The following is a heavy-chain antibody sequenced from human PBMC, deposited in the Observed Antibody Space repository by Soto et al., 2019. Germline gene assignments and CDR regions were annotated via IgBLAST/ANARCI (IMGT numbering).Heavy chain of an antibody. CDR3: ARARITMVREVIKYNMDV. V-gene: IGHV4-59*01. CDR2: IYNSGST. D-gene: IGHD3-10*01. J-gene: IGHJ6*02. CDR1: GGSISSYY. Sequence: KPSETLSLTCTVSGGSISSYYGSWIRRPPGKGLEWIGYIYNSGSTHSNPSLQSRVTISVDTSKNQFSLKLSSVTAADTGIYYCARARITMVREVIKYNMDVWGQGTTVTVSS.